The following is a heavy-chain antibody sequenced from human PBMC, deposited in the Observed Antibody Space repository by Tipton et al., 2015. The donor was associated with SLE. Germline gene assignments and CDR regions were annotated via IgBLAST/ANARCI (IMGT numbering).Heavy chain of an antibody. J-gene: IGHJ1*01. CDR3: ATNGHGETYEFFTEYLRH. Sequence: TLSLTCSVSGASTSSGAYYWSWIRQHPGKGLEWIGFIYYRGSTYYNPSLQSRASISADASKNHFSLKLNSVTAADTAVYYCATNGHGETYEFFTEYLRHWGQGTLVTVSS. CDR1: GASTSSGAYY. D-gene: IGHD5-12*01. V-gene: IGHV4-31*03. CDR2: IYYRGST.